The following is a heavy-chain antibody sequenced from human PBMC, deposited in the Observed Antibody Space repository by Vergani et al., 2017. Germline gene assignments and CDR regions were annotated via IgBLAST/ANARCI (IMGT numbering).Heavy chain of an antibody. CDR1: GFTFDTYT. Sequence: EVQLLESGGGLVQPGGSRRLSCAGAGFTFDTYTMAYVRQAPGKGLEWVATISSGGGDIFYADSVKGRFTISRDNSKNTLFLQMNSLRAEDTAVYYCARDSPLVVPAAIFYYYYGMDVWGQGTTVTVSS. J-gene: IGHJ6*02. D-gene: IGHD2-2*01. CDR3: ARDSPLVVPAAIFYYYYGMDV. CDR2: ISSGGGDI. V-gene: IGHV3-21*02.